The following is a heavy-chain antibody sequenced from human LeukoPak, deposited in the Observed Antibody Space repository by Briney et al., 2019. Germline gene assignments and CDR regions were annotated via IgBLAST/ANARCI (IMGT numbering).Heavy chain of an antibody. D-gene: IGHD3-10*01. CDR2: INHSGNT. J-gene: IGHJ6*03. CDR3: ATTRGVITLDDYHYYIDV. CDR1: GGSFSDFY. V-gene: IGHV4-34*01. Sequence: SETLSLTCAVYGGSFSDFYCTWVRQPPGKGLEWIGEINHSGNTKYNPSLKSRVTILLDTSKNQFSLKVRSVTAADTAVYYCATTRGVITLDDYHYYIDVWGKGTTVTVSS.